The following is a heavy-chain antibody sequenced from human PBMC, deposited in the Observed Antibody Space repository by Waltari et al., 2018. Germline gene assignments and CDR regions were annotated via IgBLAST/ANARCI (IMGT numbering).Heavy chain of an antibody. CDR1: GGSISSYY. Sequence: QVQLQESGPGLVKPSETLSLTCTVSGGSISSYYWSWIRQPPGKGLEWIGYIYYSGSTNYSPSLKSRVTISVDTSKNQFSLKLSSVTAADTAVYYCARVGSYYDSYYFDYWGQGTLVTVSS. V-gene: IGHV4-59*01. CDR3: ARVGSYYDSYYFDY. J-gene: IGHJ4*02. CDR2: IYYSGST. D-gene: IGHD3-10*01.